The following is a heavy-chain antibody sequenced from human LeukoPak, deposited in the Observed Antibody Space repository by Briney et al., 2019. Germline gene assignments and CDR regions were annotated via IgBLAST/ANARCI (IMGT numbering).Heavy chain of an antibody. CDR1: GGSISSYY. CDR2: LYYSGST. D-gene: IGHD2-21*02. J-gene: IGHJ5*02. V-gene: IGHV4-59*01. Sequence: PSETLSLTCTVSGGSISSYYWSWIRQPPGKGLEWIGYLYYSGSTKYNPSLKSRVTISVDTSKNQFSLRLSSVTAADTAVYYCARDYCAGGACFGRWFDPWGQGTLVTVSS. CDR3: ARDYCAGGACFGRWFDP.